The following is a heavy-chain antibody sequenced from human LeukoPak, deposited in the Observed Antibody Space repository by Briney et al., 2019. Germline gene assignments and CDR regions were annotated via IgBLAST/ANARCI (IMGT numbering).Heavy chain of an antibody. J-gene: IGHJ4*02. D-gene: IGHD3-10*01. CDR2: IKSDGSST. CDR3: ATNYYGSGPDH. Sequence: GGSLRLSCAASGFTFSSYWMHWVRQAPGKGLVWVSRIKSDGSSTTYADSVKGRFTISRDNAKNTLYLQLNSLRAEDTAVYYCATNYYGSGPDHWGQGTLVTVSS. CDR1: GFTFSSYW. V-gene: IGHV3-74*01.